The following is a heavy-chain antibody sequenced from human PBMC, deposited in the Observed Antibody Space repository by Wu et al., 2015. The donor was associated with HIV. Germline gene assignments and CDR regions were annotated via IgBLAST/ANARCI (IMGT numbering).Heavy chain of an antibody. CDR1: GYTFTDYY. J-gene: IGHJ1*01. V-gene: IGHV1-2*02. CDR3: AVTLGGDCCEFQH. D-gene: IGHD2-21*01. CDR2: INPNSGDT. Sequence: QVQLVQSGAEVKKPGASVRVSCKASGYTFTDYYMHWVRQVPGQGLEWMGWINPNSGDTYYAQKFQGRVTMTWDTSISTAHMEMSRLRSDDTAVYYCAVTLGGDCCEFQHWGQGTRGHRLL.